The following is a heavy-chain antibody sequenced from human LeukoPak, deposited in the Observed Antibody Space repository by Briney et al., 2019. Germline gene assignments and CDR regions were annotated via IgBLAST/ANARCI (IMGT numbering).Heavy chain of an antibody. J-gene: IGHJ4*02. CDR1: GYTLTELS. CDR2: FDPEGGET. Sequence: GASVKVSCKVSGYTLTELSMHWVRQAPGKGLEWMGGFDPEGGETIYAQKFQGRVTMTEDTSTDTAYMELSSLRSEDTAVYYCATISAYCSSTSCYPPIWGQGTLVTVSS. CDR3: ATISAYCSSTSCYPPI. V-gene: IGHV1-24*01. D-gene: IGHD2-2*01.